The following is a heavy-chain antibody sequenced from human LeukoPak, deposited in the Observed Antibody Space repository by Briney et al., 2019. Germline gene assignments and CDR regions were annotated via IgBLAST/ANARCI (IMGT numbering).Heavy chain of an antibody. CDR1: GGTFSSYA. Sequence: ASVKVSCKASGGTFSSYAISWVRQAPGQGLEWMGWISAYNGNTNYAQKLQGRVTMTTDTSTSTAYMELRSLRSDDTAVYYCARAVDHGVELYYYYYMDVWGKGTTVTVSS. CDR3: ARAVDHGVELYYYYYMDV. J-gene: IGHJ6*03. V-gene: IGHV1-18*01. CDR2: ISAYNGNT. D-gene: IGHD3-3*01.